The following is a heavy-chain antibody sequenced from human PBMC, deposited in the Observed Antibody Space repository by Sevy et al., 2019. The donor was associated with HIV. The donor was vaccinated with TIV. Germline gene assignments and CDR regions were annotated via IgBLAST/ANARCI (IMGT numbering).Heavy chain of an antibody. J-gene: IGHJ5*02. CDR1: GGSISSSSYY. D-gene: IGHD3-10*01. V-gene: IGHV4-39*01. CDR3: ARLGSGSYFWFDP. CDR2: IYYSGST. Sequence: SETLSLTCTVSGGSISSSSYYWGWIRQPPGKGLDWIGSIYYSGSTYYNPSLKSRVTISVDTSKNQFSLKLSSVTAADTAVYYCARLGSGSYFWFDPWGQGTLVTVSS.